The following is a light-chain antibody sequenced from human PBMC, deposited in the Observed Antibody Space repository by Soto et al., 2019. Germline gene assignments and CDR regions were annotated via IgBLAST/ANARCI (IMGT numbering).Light chain of an antibody. CDR2: SAS. Sequence: AIQMTQSPSSLSASVGDRVTITCRASQGIRNDLGWYQQTPGKAPKLLNYSASTLPSGVPSRFSGSGSGTDLPLTSSNLQPEEFATYYCLQDDAYPFTFGGGTKVEIK. CDR1: QGIRND. J-gene: IGKJ4*01. V-gene: IGKV1-6*01. CDR3: LQDDAYPFT.